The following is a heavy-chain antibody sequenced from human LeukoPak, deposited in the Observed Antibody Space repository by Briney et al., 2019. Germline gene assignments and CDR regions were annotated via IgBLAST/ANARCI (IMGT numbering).Heavy chain of an antibody. J-gene: IGHJ4*02. D-gene: IGHD3-9*01. CDR2: ISYGGST. CDR3: AGMYYDVLTGYSYFDY. Sequence: SETLSLTCTVSGGSISNYYWSWIRQPPGKGLEWIGYISYGGSTRYNPSLKSRVSTSLDTSKNQFSLKLSSVTAADTAVYYCAGMYYDVLTGYSYFDYWGQGTLVTVSS. V-gene: IGHV4-59*01. CDR1: GGSISNYY.